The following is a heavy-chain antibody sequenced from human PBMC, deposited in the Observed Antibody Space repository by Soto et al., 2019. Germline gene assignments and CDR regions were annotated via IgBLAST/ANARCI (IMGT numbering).Heavy chain of an antibody. D-gene: IGHD6-13*01. CDR1: GGTFSTYT. V-gene: IGHV1-69*02. CDR2: IIVVIDKL. CDR3: ARLGMAAAGINDWYFDL. J-gene: IGHJ2*01. Sequence: QVQLVQSGAEVKKPGSSVKVSCKASGGTFSTYTLSWVRQAPGQGIEWMGRIIVVIDKLNYAQKFQGRVTITADKSTSTSYMELSSLRSEDTAVYYCARLGMAAAGINDWYFDLWGRGTLVTVSS.